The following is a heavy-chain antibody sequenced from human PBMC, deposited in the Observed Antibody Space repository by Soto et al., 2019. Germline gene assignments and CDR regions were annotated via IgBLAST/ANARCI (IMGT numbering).Heavy chain of an antibody. CDR2: ISGSGGST. CDR3: AKDRGDSSGYYYFDY. V-gene: IGHV3-23*01. J-gene: IGHJ4*02. D-gene: IGHD3-22*01. Sequence: PGGSLRLSCAASGFTFSSYAMSWVRRAPGKGLEWVSGISGSGGSTYYADSVKGRFTISRDNSKNTLYLQMNSLRAEDTAVYYCAKDRGDSSGYYYFDYWGQGTLVTVSS. CDR1: GFTFSSYA.